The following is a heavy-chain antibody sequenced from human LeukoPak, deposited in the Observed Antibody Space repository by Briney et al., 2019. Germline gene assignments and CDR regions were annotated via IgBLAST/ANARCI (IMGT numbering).Heavy chain of an antibody. CDR2: INHSGST. J-gene: IGHJ2*01. CDR3: ARASCSSTSCSRGWYFDL. Sequence: SETLSLTCAVYGGSFSGYYWSWIRQPPGKGLEWIGEINHSGSTNYNPSLKSRVTISVDTSKNQFSLKLSSVTAADTAVYYCARASCSSTSCSRGWYFDLWGRGTLVTVS. CDR1: GGSFSGYY. D-gene: IGHD2-2*01. V-gene: IGHV4-34*01.